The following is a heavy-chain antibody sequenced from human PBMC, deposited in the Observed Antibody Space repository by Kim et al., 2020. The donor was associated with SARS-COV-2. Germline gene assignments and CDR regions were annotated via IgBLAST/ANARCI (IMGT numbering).Heavy chain of an antibody. CDR2: SKSKIDGGTT. D-gene: IGHD3-10*01. CDR3: STLIGYYGSGSYYRSNDY. V-gene: IGHV3-15*01. J-gene: IGHJ4*02. Sequence: GGSLRLSFAASGFSCSNAWMTWVLQAPWKGLEWVGRSKSKIDGGTTDYAAPVKGRFTISRDDSNKTLYLQMNSLKTEDTAVYYCSTLIGYYGSGSYYRSNDYWGQGTLVTVSS. CDR1: GFSCSNAW.